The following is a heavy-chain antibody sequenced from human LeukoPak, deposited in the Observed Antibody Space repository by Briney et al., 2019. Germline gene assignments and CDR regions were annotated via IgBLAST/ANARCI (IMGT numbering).Heavy chain of an antibody. V-gene: IGHV3-64D*06. CDR2: ISSNGGST. D-gene: IGHD4-17*01. J-gene: IGHJ4*02. Sequence: GGSLRLSCAASGFTFSSYSMNWVRQAPGKGLEYVSAISSNGGSTYYADSVKGRFTISRDNSKNTLYLQMSSLRAEDTAVYYCVLTPYGDSYGGYWGQGTLVTVSS. CDR1: GFTFSSYS. CDR3: VLTPYGDSYGGY.